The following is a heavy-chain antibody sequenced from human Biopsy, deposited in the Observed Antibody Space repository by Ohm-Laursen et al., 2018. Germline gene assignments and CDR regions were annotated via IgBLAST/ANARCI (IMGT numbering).Heavy chain of an antibody. CDR1: GGSISSDW. CDR3: TRATNSTGWPYYYFYGLDV. Sequence: SRTLSLTCTVSGGSISSDWWSWIRQTPGKGLEWIGYVYYSGTTTYNPSLRSRVTISVDTSMNQISLRLQSVTAADTAIYYCTRATNSTGWPYYYFYGLDVWGHGTTVTVSS. CDR2: VYYSGTT. V-gene: IGHV4-59*01. J-gene: IGHJ6*02. D-gene: IGHD2/OR15-2a*01.